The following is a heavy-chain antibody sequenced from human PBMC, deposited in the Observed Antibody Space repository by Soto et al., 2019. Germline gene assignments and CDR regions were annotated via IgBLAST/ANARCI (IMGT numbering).Heavy chain of an antibody. D-gene: IGHD2-15*01. V-gene: IGHV3-33*01. CDR1: GFTFSSYG. CDR2: IWYDGSNK. Sequence: GSLRLSCAASGFTFSSYGMHWVRQAPGKGLEWVAVIWYDGSNKYYADSVKGRFTISRDNSKNTLYLQMNSLRAEDTAVYYCASYPNRYCSGGSCYPHWGQGTLVTVSS. CDR3: ASYPNRYCSGGSCYPH. J-gene: IGHJ4*02.